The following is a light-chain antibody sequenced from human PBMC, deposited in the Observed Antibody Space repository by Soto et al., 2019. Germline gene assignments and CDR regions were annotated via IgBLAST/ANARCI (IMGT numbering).Light chain of an antibody. CDR2: END. CDR1: TSNIGNNY. V-gene: IGLV1-51*02. CDR3: GTWDSSLSVYV. Sequence: QSVLTQPPSVSAAPGQKVTISCSGSTSNIGNNYVSWFQQLPGTAPKLLIYENDKRPSGIPDRFSGSTSGTSATLGITGPQPGDEAVYYCGTWDSSLSVYVFATGTKVTVL. J-gene: IGLJ1*01.